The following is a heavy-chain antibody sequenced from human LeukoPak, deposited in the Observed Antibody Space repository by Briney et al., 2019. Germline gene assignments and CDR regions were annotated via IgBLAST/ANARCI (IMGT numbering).Heavy chain of an antibody. CDR1: GYSISSGYY. J-gene: IGHJ5*02. CDR3: ARERGNTIFGVVNDYNWFDP. V-gene: IGHV4-38-2*02. D-gene: IGHD3-3*01. Sequence: SETLSLTCTVSGYSISSGYYWGWIRQPPGKGLEWIGSIYHSGSTYYNPSLKSRVTISVDTSKNQFSLKLSSVTAADTAVYYCARERGNTIFGVVNDYNWFDPWGQGTLVTVSS. CDR2: IYHSGST.